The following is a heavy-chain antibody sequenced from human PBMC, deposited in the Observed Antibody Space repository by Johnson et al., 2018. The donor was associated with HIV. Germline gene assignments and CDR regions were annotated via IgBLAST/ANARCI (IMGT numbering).Heavy chain of an antibody. CDR3: AVWGCSSTSCYGEGAFDI. V-gene: IGHV3-20*04. J-gene: IGHJ3*02. D-gene: IGHD2-2*01. CDR1: GFTFDDYG. CDR2: TSWNGGTI. Sequence: VQLVESGGGVVRPGGSLRLSCAASGFTFDDYGMSWVRQAPGKGLEWVSGTSWNGGTIGYGDSVKGRFTISRDNAKKSLYLQMNSLRAEDTALYYCAVWGCSSTSCYGEGAFDIWGQGTMVTVSS.